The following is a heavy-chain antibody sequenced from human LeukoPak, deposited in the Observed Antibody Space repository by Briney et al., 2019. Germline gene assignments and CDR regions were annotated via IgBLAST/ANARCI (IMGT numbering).Heavy chain of an antibody. CDR2: ISAYNGNT. CDR1: GYTFTSYG. Sequence: ASVKVSCKASGYTFTSYGISWVRQAPGQGLEWMGWISAYNGNTNYAQKLQGRVTMTTDTSTSTAYMELRSLRSDDTAVYYCARDYLWGSPDTATVLARAYYYGMDVWGKGTTVTVSS. V-gene: IGHV1-18*04. CDR3: ARDYLWGSPDTATVLARAYYYGMDV. D-gene: IGHD5-18*01. J-gene: IGHJ6*04.